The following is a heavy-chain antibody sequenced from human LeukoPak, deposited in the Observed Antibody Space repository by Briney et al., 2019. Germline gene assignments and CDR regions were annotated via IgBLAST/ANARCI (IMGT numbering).Heavy chain of an antibody. CDR1: GYTFTSYY. CDR3: ARSYSAVAFDY. CDR2: INPSGGST. D-gene: IGHD6-19*01. J-gene: IGHJ4*02. V-gene: IGHV1-46*03. Sequence: ASVKVSCKASGYTFTSYYMHCVRQAPGQGLEWMGIINPSGGSTSYAQKFQGRVTMTRDTSTSTVYMELSSLRSEDTAVYYCARSYSAVAFDYWGQGTLVTVSS.